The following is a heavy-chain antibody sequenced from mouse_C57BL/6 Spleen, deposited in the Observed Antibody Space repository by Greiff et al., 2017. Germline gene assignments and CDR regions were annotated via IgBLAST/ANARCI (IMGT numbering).Heavy chain of an antibody. CDR3: ARGSGYTYYAMDY. V-gene: IGHV1-76*01. CDR1: GYTFTDYY. Sequence: QVQLKESGAELVRPGASVKLSCKASGYTFTDYYINWVKQRPGQGLEWIARIYPGSGNTYYNEKFKGKATLTAEKSSSTAYMQLSSLTSEDSAVYFCARGSGYTYYAMDYWGQGTSVTVSS. CDR2: IYPGSGNT. J-gene: IGHJ4*01. D-gene: IGHD3-2*02.